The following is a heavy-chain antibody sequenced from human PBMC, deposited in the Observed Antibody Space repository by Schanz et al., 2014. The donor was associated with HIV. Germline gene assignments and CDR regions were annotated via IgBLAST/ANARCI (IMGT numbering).Heavy chain of an antibody. CDR1: GGTFRSNA. V-gene: IGHV1-69*01. D-gene: IGHD6-19*01. CDR3: ASRRRSGIGWRMDV. Sequence: QVQLVQSGAEVKKTGSSVKVSCKASGGTFRSNAITWVRQAPGQGLEWIGHFNVMLSKINSAQKFQGRVSMTADPSTNTAYMEMRGLRFEDTAVYYCASRRRSGIGWRMDVWGQGTTVSVSS. J-gene: IGHJ6*02. CDR2: FNVMLSKI.